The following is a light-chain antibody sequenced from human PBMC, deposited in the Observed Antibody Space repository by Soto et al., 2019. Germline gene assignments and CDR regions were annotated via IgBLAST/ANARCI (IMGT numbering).Light chain of an antibody. V-gene: IGKV3-20*01. CDR1: QSVASSL. J-gene: IGKJ5*01. Sequence: EVVLTQSPGTLSLTPGERATLSCRASQSVASSLLAWYQQKPGQAPRLLIYGASSRATGSPDRFSGSGSGTDFTLTISRLDPEDFAAYYCQQYGSSPITFGQGTRREIK. CDR2: GAS. CDR3: QQYGSSPIT.